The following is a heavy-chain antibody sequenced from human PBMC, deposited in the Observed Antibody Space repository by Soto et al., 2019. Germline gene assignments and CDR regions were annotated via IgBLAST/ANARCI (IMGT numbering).Heavy chain of an antibody. Sequence: SETLSLTCAVYGGSFSGYYWSWIRQPPGKGLEWIGEINHSGSTNYNPSLKSRVTISVDTSKNQFSLKLSSVTAADTAVYYCARDRSYDFWSGYYHYFDYRGEGILVNVSS. J-gene: IGHJ4*02. D-gene: IGHD3-3*01. CDR2: INHSGST. CDR3: ARDRSYDFWSGYYHYFDY. V-gene: IGHV4-34*01. CDR1: GGSFSGYY.